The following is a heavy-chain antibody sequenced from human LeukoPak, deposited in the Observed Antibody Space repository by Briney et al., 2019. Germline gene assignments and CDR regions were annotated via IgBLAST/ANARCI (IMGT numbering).Heavy chain of an antibody. CDR2: IIPILGIA. CDR3: ARDSPYYYDSNGMDV. CDR1: GGTFSSYA. D-gene: IGHD3-22*01. J-gene: IGHJ6*02. Sequence: SVKVSCKASGGTFSSYAISWVRQAPGQGLEWMGRIIPILGIANYAQKFQGRVTITADKSTSTAYMELSSLRSEDTAVYYCARDSPYYYDSNGMDVWGQGTTVTVSS. V-gene: IGHV1-69*04.